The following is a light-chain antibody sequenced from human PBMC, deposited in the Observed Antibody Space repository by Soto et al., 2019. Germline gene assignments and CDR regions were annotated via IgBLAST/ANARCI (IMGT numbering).Light chain of an antibody. CDR3: QQYSSYPGT. CDR2: AAS. V-gene: IGKV1-16*01. Sequence: DIQMTQSPSSLSASVGDRVTITCRASQGINIFLLWFQQKPGKAPKSLIYAASNLRSGVPSRFSGSASGTNVTVTISSLQPEDFATYYFQQYSSYPGTFEQGNKVEIK. J-gene: IGKJ1*01. CDR1: QGINIF.